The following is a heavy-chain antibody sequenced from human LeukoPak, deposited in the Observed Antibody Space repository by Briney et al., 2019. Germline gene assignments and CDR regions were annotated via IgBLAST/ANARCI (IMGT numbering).Heavy chain of an antibody. CDR2: INHSGST. V-gene: IGHV4-34*01. J-gene: IGHJ3*02. CDR1: GGSFSGYY. D-gene: IGHD3-10*01. Sequence: SETLSLTCAAYGGSFSGYYWSWIRQPPGKGLEWIREINHSGSTNYNPSLKSRVTISVGTSKNQFSLKLSSVTAADTAVYYCARWMVRGVIRAVDIWGQGKMVTVSS. CDR3: ARWMVRGVIRAVDI.